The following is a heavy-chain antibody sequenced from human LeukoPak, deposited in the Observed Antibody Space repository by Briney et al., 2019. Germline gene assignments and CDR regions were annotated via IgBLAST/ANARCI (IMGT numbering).Heavy chain of an antibody. CDR1: GYSISSGYY. V-gene: IGHV4-38-2*01. CDR2: IYHSGST. D-gene: IGHD2-21*01. CDR3: ACGPAGDSGY. Sequence: PSETLSLTCAVSGYSISSGYYWGWIRQPPGKGLEWIGSIYHSGSTYYSPSLKSRVTISVDTSKNQFSLKLSSVTAADTAVYYCACGPAGDSGYWGQGTLVTVSS. J-gene: IGHJ4*02.